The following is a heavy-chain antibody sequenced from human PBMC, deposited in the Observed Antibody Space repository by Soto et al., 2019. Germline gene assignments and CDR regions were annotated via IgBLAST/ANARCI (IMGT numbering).Heavy chain of an antibody. V-gene: IGHV3-21*01. CDR1: GSYS. D-gene: IGHD6-19*01. CDR2: ISSSGSYI. CDR3: ARGGRYSSGRHFDL. J-gene: IGHJ2*01. Sequence: EVQLVESGGGLVKPGGSLRLSCAASGSYSMNWVSQAPGKGLEWVSSISSSGSYIYYADSVKGRFTISRDNAKNSLYLQMNSLRAEDTAVYYCARGGRYSSGRHFDLWGRTTLVTVSS.